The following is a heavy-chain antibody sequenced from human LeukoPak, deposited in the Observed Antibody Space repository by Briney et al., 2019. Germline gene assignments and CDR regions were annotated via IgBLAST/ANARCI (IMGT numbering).Heavy chain of an antibody. CDR1: GGSFGGYY. D-gene: IGHD2-2*01. CDR3: ARDGSTSPYYYYYYGMDV. Sequence: SETLSLTCAVYGGSFGGYYWSWIRQPPGKGLEWIGEINHSGSTNYNPSLKSRVTISVDTSKNQFSLKLSSVTAADTAVYYCARDGSTSPYYYYYYGMDVWGQGTTVTVSS. J-gene: IGHJ6*02. V-gene: IGHV4-34*01. CDR2: INHSGST.